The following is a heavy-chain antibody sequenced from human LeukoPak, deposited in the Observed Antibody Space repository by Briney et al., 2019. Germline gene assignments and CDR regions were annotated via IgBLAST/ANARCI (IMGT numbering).Heavy chain of an antibody. CDR3: VSLYGSGSYYPSDY. V-gene: IGHV4-39*07. CDR1: GGSISSSRYY. CDR2: IYNSGST. D-gene: IGHD3-10*01. Sequence: PSETLSLTCTVSGGSISSSRYYWGWVRQPPGKGLEWIGNIYNSGSTYYNPSLKTRVTIPVDTSKNQFSLKLSSVTAADTAVYYCVSLYGSGSYYPSDYWGQGILVTVSS. J-gene: IGHJ4*02.